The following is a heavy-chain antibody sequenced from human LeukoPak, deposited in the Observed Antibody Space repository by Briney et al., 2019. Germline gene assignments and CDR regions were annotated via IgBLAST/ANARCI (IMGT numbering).Heavy chain of an antibody. CDR2: IYSDGST. V-gene: IGHV3-66*04. Sequence: TGGSLRLSCAASGLTVCSKYMSWVRDAPGEGLEWVSVIYSDGSTYYADSVKGRFTISRDNSKNTLYLQMNSLRAEDTAVYYCAKPLGQGQKPWCFDYWGQGTLVTVSS. CDR3: AKPLGQGQKPWCFDY. D-gene: IGHD2-8*02. CDR1: GLTVCSKY. J-gene: IGHJ4*02.